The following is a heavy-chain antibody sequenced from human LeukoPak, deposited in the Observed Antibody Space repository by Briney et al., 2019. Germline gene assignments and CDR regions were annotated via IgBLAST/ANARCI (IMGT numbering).Heavy chain of an antibody. CDR1: GFTFSSYG. Sequence: GRSLRLSCAASGFTFSSYGMHWVRQAPGKGLEWVAVIWYDGSNKYYADSVKGRFTISRDNSKNTLYLQMNSLRAEDTAVYYCAKESNGSGSYGFWVIYYYYGMDVWGQGTTVTVSS. J-gene: IGHJ6*02. D-gene: IGHD3-10*01. CDR2: IWYDGSNK. V-gene: IGHV3-33*06. CDR3: AKESNGSGSYGFWVIYYYYGMDV.